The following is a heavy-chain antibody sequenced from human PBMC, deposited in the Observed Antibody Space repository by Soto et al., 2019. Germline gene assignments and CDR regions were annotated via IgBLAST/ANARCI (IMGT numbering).Heavy chain of an antibody. CDR3: ARGRITMVRGVGSYYYYYYMDV. V-gene: IGHV4-59*08. Sequence: SETLSLTCTVSGGSISNFYWSWIRQPPGKGLEWIGYVHYTGSTSYNPSLKRRVTFSADSSRGQFSLRLNSVTAADTAVYYCARGRITMVRGVGSYYYYYYMDVWGKGTTVTVSS. CDR1: GGSISNFY. CDR2: VHYTGST. J-gene: IGHJ6*03. D-gene: IGHD3-10*01.